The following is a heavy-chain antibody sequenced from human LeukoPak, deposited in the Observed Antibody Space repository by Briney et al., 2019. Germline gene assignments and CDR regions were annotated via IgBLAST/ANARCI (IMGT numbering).Heavy chain of an antibody. Sequence: GGSLRLSCAASGFTFYTYSMNWVRQAPGKGLEWVSSISSSGTYTYYADSVKGRFTISRDNAKNSLYLQMNSLRAEDTAVYYCAGSAYYRDFDYWGQGTLVTVSS. D-gene: IGHD3-22*01. CDR3: AGSAYYRDFDY. CDR1: GFTFYTYS. CDR2: ISSSGTYT. V-gene: IGHV3-21*01. J-gene: IGHJ4*02.